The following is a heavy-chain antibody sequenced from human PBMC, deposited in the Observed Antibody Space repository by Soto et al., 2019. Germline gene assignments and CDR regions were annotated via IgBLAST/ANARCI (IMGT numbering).Heavy chain of an antibody. Sequence: QVQLVQSGAEVKKPGSSVKVSCKASGGTFSSYTISWVRQAPGQGLEWMGRIIPILGIANYAQKFQGRVTIPADKSTSTAYRELSRLRSEDTSVYYCARDFSDYIWWSSRYPYEQSGDAFYILGQGAMVTVSS. CDR3: ARDFSDYIWWSSRYPYEQSGDAFYI. CDR2: IIPILGIA. CDR1: GGTFSSYT. V-gene: IGHV1-69*08. J-gene: IGHJ3*02. D-gene: IGHD3-16*02.